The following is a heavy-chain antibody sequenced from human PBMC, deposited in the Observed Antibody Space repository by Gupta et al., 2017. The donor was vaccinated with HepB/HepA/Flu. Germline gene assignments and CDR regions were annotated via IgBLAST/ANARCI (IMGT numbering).Heavy chain of an antibody. J-gene: IGHJ5*02. D-gene: IGHD3-3*01. V-gene: IGHV3-30-3*01. CDR2: ISYDGNKR. CDR3: ARDPYFDFRSGHSNWFDT. Sequence: QVQLVESGGGVVQPGRSLRLSCVASGFTFSTYAIHWVRQAPGKGLEWMTVISYDGNKRYYADSVKGRFTISRDNSKNTLYLQMNSLKPEDTAVYYRARDPYFDFRSGHSNWFDTWGQGTRVIVSS. CDR1: GFTFSTYA.